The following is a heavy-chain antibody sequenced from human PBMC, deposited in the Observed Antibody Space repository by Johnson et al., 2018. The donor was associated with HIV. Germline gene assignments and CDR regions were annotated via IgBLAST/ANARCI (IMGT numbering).Heavy chain of an antibody. CDR1: GFSVSSSY. Sequence: VQLVESGGGLVQPGGSLRLSCAASGFSVSSSYMSWVRQAPGKGLEWVSVISSGGSTFYTDSVKGRFTISSYNSRNILYLQMNSLRVEDTAVYYCARDDDYYDSSGPGAFDIWGQGTMVTVSS. V-gene: IGHV3-66*01. CDR3: ARDDDYYDSSGPGAFDI. D-gene: IGHD3-22*01. CDR2: ISSGGST. J-gene: IGHJ3*02.